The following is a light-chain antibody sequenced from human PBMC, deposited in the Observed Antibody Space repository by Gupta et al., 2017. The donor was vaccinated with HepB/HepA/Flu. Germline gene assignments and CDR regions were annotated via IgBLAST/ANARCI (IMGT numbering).Light chain of an antibody. CDR1: QDISNY. Sequence: DIQMTQSPSSLSASVGDRVTITCQASQDISNYLNWYQQKPGKAPKLLIYDASNLETGVPSRFSGSGFGTDVTFTISSLQPEDIATYYCQQEDNLPPGWTFGQGTKVEIK. J-gene: IGKJ1*01. V-gene: IGKV1-33*01. CDR3: QQEDNLPPGWT. CDR2: DAS.